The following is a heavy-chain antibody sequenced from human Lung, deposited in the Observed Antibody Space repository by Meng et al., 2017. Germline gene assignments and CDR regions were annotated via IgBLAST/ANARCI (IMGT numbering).Heavy chain of an antibody. CDR1: GGSISGSY. D-gene: IGHD3-10*01. Sequence: QVQQQQWEAVLLRPSENLVLTCAVYGGSISGSYWSWSRQSHAKGLEWIGKINHGGSTTYNTSLESRVTISVDTPKNQFSLRLTSMTVADKAVYYCARERHSTIIRGVIDFWGQGALVTVSS. CDR2: INHGGST. V-gene: IGHV4-34*01. CDR3: ARERHSTIIRGVIDF. J-gene: IGHJ4*02.